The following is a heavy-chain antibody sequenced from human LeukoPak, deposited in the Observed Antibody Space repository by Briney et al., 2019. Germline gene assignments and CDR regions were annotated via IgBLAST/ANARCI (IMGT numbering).Heavy chain of an antibody. V-gene: IGHV3-23*01. Sequence: GALRLSCAASGFTFSSYAMSWVRQAPGKGLEWVSAISGSGGSTYYADSVKGRFTISRDNSKNTLYLQMNSLRAEDTAVYYCAKSATIGRLVTTFGLIDYWGQGTLVTVSS. J-gene: IGHJ4*02. CDR2: ISGSGGST. CDR3: AKSATIGRLVTTFGLIDY. CDR1: GFTFSSYA. D-gene: IGHD3-9*01.